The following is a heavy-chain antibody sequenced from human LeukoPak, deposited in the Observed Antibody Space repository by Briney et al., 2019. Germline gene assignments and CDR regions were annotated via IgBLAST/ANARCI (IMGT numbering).Heavy chain of an antibody. CDR1: GFAINTNY. V-gene: IGHV3-53*01. CDR2: TYFGGTT. D-gene: IGHD3-10*01. CDR3: AKDALITMVRGVIYYFDY. J-gene: IGHJ4*02. Sequence: GVLRLSCVASGFAINTNYMNWVRQAPGKELEWVSITYFGGTTYYADSVKGRFTISRDNSKNTLYLQMNSLRAEDTAVYYCAKDALITMVRGVIYYFDYWGQGTLVTVSS.